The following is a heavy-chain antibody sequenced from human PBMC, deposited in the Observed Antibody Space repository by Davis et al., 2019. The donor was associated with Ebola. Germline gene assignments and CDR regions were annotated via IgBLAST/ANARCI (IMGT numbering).Heavy chain of an antibody. J-gene: IGHJ3*02. V-gene: IGHV3-33*08. CDR1: GFTFSRSG. CDR3: SRVIYGDTPAYDAFDI. D-gene: IGHD4-17*01. Sequence: SLKISCAASGFTFSRSGMNWVRQSPGKGLEWGALISAAGSNEYYAATVKARFTISRDNSKNTLYLQMNNLKTEDTAMYYCSRVIYGDTPAYDAFDIWGQGTMITVSS. CDR2: ISAAGSNE.